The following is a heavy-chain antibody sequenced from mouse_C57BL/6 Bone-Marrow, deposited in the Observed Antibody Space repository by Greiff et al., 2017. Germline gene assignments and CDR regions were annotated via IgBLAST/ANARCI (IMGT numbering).Heavy chain of an antibody. CDR2: ITYDGSST. D-gene: IGHD1-1*01. J-gene: IGHJ1*03. V-gene: IGHV5-16*01. Sequence: EVKLVESEGGLVQPGSSMKLSCTASGFTFSDYYMAWVRQVPENGLEWVANITYDGSSTYYLDSLKSRFILSRDNAKNILYLQMSSLKSEDTATYYCARDDYYGSSPYWYFDVWGTGTTV. CDR1: GFTFSDYY. CDR3: ARDDYYGSSPYWYFDV.